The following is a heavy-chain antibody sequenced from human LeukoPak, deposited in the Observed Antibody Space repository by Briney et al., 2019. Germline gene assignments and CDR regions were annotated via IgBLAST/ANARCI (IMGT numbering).Heavy chain of an antibody. CDR1: GDSMSSDGNY. CDR2: IYYSGST. J-gene: IGHJ4*02. Sequence: SHSLSLTCTVSGDSMSSDGNYWSWLRQHPGKGLEWIGYIYYSGSTYYNPSLKSRVTISVDTSKNQFSLKLSSVTAADTAVYYCARCSGGSCLFDYWGQGTLVTVSS. V-gene: IGHV4-31*03. D-gene: IGHD2-15*01. CDR3: ARCSGGSCLFDY.